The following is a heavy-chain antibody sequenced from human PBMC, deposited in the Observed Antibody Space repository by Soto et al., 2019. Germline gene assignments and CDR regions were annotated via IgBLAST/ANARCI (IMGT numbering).Heavy chain of an antibody. CDR2: MNPNSGNT. J-gene: IGHJ4*02. Sequence: ASVKVTCKASRYTFTSYDIIWVRQATGQGLEWMGWMNPNSGNTGYAQKFRGRVTMTTNTSISTAYMELSSLRSEDTAVYYRAVPTGSYFGNYFDYWGQGTLVSVSS. CDR1: RYTFTSYD. CDR3: AVPTGSYFGNYFDY. V-gene: IGHV1-8*01. D-gene: IGHD1-26*01.